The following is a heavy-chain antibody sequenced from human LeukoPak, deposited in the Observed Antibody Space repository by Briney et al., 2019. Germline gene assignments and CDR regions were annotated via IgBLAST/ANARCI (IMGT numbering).Heavy chain of an antibody. D-gene: IGHD2-15*01. CDR1: GGSISSGGYY. V-gene: IGHV4-31*03. J-gene: IGHJ4*02. Sequence: PSETLSLTCTVSGGSISSGGYYWSWIRQHPGEGLEWVGYIYDSGSTYYNPSLESRVTISVDTSKNQFSLKLSSVTAADTAVYYCAPTPRGYCSGGSCYQGDYWGQGTLVTVSS. CDR2: IYDSGST. CDR3: APTPRGYCSGGSCYQGDY.